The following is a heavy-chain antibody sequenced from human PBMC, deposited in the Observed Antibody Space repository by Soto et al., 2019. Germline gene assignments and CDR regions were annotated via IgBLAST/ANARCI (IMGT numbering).Heavy chain of an antibody. CDR3: ARGKYYPNWFDP. V-gene: IGHV4-39*01. D-gene: IGHD3-10*01. J-gene: IGHJ5*02. Sequence: SETLSLTCTVSGGSISSSSYYWGWIRQPPGKGLEWIGSIYYSGSTYYNPSLKSRVTISVDTSKNQFSLKLSSVTAADTAVYYCARGKYYPNWFDPWGQGTLVTVSS. CDR1: GGSISSSSYY. CDR2: IYYSGST.